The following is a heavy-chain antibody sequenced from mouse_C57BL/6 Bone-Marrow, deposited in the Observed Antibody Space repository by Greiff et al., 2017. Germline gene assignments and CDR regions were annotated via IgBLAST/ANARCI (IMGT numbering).Heavy chain of an antibody. D-gene: IGHD1-1*01. J-gene: IGHJ4*01. CDR1: GYAFSSSW. CDR3: AREGSSPLYAMDY. CDR2: IYPGDGDT. Sequence: VQLQQSGPELVKPGASVKISCKASGYAFSSSWMNWVKQRPGKGLEWIGRIYPGDGDTNYNGKFKGKATLTVDKSSSTAYMRLSSLTSEDSAVYFCAREGSSPLYAMDYWGQRTSDTVSS. V-gene: IGHV1-82*01.